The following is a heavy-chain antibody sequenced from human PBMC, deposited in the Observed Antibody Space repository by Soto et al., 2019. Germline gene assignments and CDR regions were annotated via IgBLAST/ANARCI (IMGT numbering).Heavy chain of an antibody. D-gene: IGHD1-26*01. CDR3: AKDQPGMEWELLTDHDAFDI. Sequence: GGSLRLSCAASGFTFSSYAMSWVRQAPGKGLEWVSAISGSGGSTYYADSVKGRFTISRDNSKNTLYLQMNSLRAEDTAVYYCAKDQPGMEWELLTDHDAFDIWGQGTMVTVSS. J-gene: IGHJ3*02. V-gene: IGHV3-23*01. CDR1: GFTFSSYA. CDR2: ISGSGGST.